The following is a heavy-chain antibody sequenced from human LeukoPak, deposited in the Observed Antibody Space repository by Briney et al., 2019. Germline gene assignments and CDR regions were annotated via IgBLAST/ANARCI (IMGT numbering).Heavy chain of an antibody. J-gene: IGHJ4*02. D-gene: IGHD2-2*01. CDR2: ISYDGSNK. CDR3: AKVQEDIVVVPAAMPEYYFDY. Sequence: GRSLRLSCAASGFTFSSYGMHWVRQAPGKGLEWVAVISYDGSNKYYADSVKGRFTISRDNSKNTLYLQMNSLRAEDTAVYYCAKVQEDIVVVPAAMPEYYFDYWGQGTLVTVSS. CDR1: GFTFSSYG. V-gene: IGHV3-30*18.